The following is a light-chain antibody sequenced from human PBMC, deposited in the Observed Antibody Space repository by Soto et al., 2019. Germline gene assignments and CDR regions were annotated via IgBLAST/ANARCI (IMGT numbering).Light chain of an antibody. CDR2: QVT. Sequence: QSALPQPHSVPGSPGQSVTISCTGTSSDLAIYNYVSWYQQQPGKAPKLVIYQVTNRPSGVSNRFSGSRSGNTASLTISGLQAEDEADYYCSPYTDSSNYVFGTGTKVTVL. CDR3: SPYTDSSNYV. V-gene: IGLV2-14*01. J-gene: IGLJ1*01. CDR1: SSDLAIYNY.